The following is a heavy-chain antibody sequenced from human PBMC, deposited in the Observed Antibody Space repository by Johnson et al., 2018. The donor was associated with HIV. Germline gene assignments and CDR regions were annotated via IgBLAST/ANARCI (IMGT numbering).Heavy chain of an antibody. V-gene: IGHV3-NL1*01. J-gene: IGHJ3*02. CDR1: GFTFSDYA. CDR2: IYTGGST. CDR3: AKESAFDI. Sequence: QVQLVESGGGVVQPGRSLRLSCVASGFTFSDYAVHWVRQAPGKGLEWVSLIYTGGSTFYADSVKGRFTISRDNSKNTLYLQMNSLRAEDTAVYYCAKESAFDIWGQGTMVTVSS.